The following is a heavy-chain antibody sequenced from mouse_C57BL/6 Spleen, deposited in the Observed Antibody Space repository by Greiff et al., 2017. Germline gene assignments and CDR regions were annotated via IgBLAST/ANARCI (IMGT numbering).Heavy chain of an antibody. CDR3: ARDGNYVVYFDY. CDR1: GYTFTSYT. CDR2: INPSSGYT. J-gene: IGHJ2*01. D-gene: IGHD2-1*01. Sequence: QVHVKQSGAELARPGASVKMSCKASGYTFTSYTMHWVKQRPGQGLEWIGYINPSSGYTKYNQKFKDKATLTADKSSSTAYMQLSSLTSEDSAVYYCARDGNYVVYFDYWGQGTTLTVSS. V-gene: IGHV1-4*01.